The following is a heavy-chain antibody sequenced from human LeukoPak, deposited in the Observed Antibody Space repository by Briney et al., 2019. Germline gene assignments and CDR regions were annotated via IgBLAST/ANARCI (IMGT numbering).Heavy chain of an antibody. CDR3: ASACSSTSCYGGVPDAFDI. Sequence: ASVKVSCKASGGTFSSYAISWVRQAPGQGLEWMGRIIPILGIANYAQKFQGRVTITADKSTSTAYMELSSLRSEDTAVYYCASACSSTSCYGGVPDAFDIWGQGTMVTVSS. D-gene: IGHD2-2*01. CDR2: IIPILGIA. V-gene: IGHV1-69*04. CDR1: GGTFSSYA. J-gene: IGHJ3*02.